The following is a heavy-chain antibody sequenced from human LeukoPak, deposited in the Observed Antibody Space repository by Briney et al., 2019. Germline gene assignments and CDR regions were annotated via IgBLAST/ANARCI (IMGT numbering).Heavy chain of an antibody. V-gene: IGHV4-39*07. Sequence: SETLSLTCTVSGGSISSSTYYWGWIRQPPGKGLEWIGSMYYSGSTYYNPSLKSRVTISVDTSKNQFSLKLSSVTAADTAVYYCARSLYMGSANDYWGQGTLVTVSS. CDR1: GGSISSSTYY. D-gene: IGHD3-16*01. J-gene: IGHJ4*02. CDR3: ARSLYMGSANDY. CDR2: MYYSGST.